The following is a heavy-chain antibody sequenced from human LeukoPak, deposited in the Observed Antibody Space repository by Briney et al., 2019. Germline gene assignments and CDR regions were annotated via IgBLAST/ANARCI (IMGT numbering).Heavy chain of an antibody. D-gene: IGHD3-9*01. J-gene: IGHJ4*02. CDR3: ARGGRSTYFDWSPDY. V-gene: IGHV3-21*01. CDR2: ISSSSSYI. CDR1: GFTFSDYS. Sequence: GGSLRLSCTASGFTFSDYSMNWVRQAPGKGLEWVSSISSSSSYIYYADSVKGRFTISRDNARNSLYLLMNSLRAEDTAVYYCARGGRSTYFDWSPDYWGQGTLVTVSS.